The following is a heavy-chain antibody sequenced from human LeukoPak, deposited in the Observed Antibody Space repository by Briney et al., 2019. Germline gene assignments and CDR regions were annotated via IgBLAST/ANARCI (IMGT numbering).Heavy chain of an antibody. CDR2: MNPNSGNT. J-gene: IGHJ6*03. CDR1: GYTFTSYD. CDR3: ARGRAATVYYYYMDV. V-gene: IGHV1-8*03. Sequence: ASVKVSCKASGYTFTSYDINWVRQATGQGREWMGWMNPNSGNTGYAQKFQGRVTITRNTSISTAYMELSSLRSEDTAVYYCARGRAATVYYYYMDVWGKGTTVTVSS. D-gene: IGHD6-25*01.